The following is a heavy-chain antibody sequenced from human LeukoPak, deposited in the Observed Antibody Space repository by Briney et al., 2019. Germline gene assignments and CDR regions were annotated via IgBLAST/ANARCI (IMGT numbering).Heavy chain of an antibody. CDR2: IKQDGSEK. CDR1: GFTFSSYG. D-gene: IGHD5-12*01. J-gene: IGHJ4*02. V-gene: IGHV3-7*01. Sequence: PGGTLRLSCAASGFTFSSYGMSWVRQAPGKGLEWVANIKQDGSEKYYVDSVKGRFTISRDNAKNSLYLQMNSLRAEDTAVYYCARGPSGYHNTGGQGTLVTVSS. CDR3: ARGPSGYHNT.